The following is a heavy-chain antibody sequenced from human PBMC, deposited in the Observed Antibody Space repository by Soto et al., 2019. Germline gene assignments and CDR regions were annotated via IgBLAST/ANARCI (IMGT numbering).Heavy chain of an antibody. CDR1: GFTFSDYG. Sequence: ESGGGVVQPGRSLRLSCAASGFTFSDYGMHWVRQPPGKGLEWLAVIWYDGMNKYYTDSVKGRFTISRDNAKNTLYLQMNSLRAEDTAVYYCARDTAGNFDYWGQGTLVTVSS. J-gene: IGHJ4*02. CDR2: IWYDGMNK. D-gene: IGHD2-8*02. V-gene: IGHV3-33*01. CDR3: ARDTAGNFDY.